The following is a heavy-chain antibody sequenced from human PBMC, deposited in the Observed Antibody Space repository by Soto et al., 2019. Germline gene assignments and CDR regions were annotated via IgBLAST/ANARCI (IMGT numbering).Heavy chain of an antibody. J-gene: IGHJ4*02. CDR1: GFTFSSYA. D-gene: IGHD6-13*01. Sequence: EVQLLESGGGLVQPGGSLRLSCEASGFTFSSYAMSWVRQAPGKGLEWVSAISGSGGSTYYADSVKCRFTISRDNAKNTLHLQMNSLRAEDTAVYYCAYSSTPFDYWGQGTLVTVSS. V-gene: IGHV3-23*01. CDR2: ISGSGGST. CDR3: AYSSTPFDY.